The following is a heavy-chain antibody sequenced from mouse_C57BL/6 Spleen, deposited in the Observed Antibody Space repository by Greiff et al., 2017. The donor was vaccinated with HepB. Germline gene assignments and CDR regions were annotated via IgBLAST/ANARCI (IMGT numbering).Heavy chain of an antibody. CDR2: IYPGDGDT. D-gene: IGHD1-1*01. CDR3: ASERYSGSSPAWFAY. J-gene: IGHJ3*01. CDR1: GYAFSSSW. Sequence: QVHVKQSGPELVKPGASVKISCKASGYAFSSSWMNWVKQRPGKGLEGIGRIYPGDGDTNYNGKFKGKATLTADKSSSTAYMQLSSLTSEDSAVYYFASERYSGSSPAWFAYWGQGTLVTVSA. V-gene: IGHV1-82*01.